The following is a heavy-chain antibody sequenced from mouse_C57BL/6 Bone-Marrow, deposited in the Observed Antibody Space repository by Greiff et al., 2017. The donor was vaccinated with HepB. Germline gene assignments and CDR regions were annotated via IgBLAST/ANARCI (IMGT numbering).Heavy chain of an antibody. V-gene: IGHV1-39*01. D-gene: IGHD2-12*01. J-gene: IGHJ4*01. CDR3: ARRELRRVLLYAMDY. Sequence: VQLKQSGPELVKPGASVKISCKASGYSFTDYNMNWVKQSNGKSLEWIGVINPNYGTTSYNQKFKGKATLTVDQSSSTAYMQLNSLTSEDSAVYYCARRELRRVLLYAMDYWGQGTSVTVSS. CDR2: INPNYGTT. CDR1: GYSFTDYN.